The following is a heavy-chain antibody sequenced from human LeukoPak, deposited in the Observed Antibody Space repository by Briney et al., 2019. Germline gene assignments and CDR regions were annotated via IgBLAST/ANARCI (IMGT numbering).Heavy chain of an antibody. CDR2: IIPIFGTA. CDR3: ARDLGSGSYSLQPYYYYYMDV. CDR1: GGTFSSYA. V-gene: IGHV1-69*13. Sequence: AASVTVSCKASGGTFSSYAISWVRQAPGQGLEWMGGIIPIFGTANYAQKFQGRVTITAGESTSTAYMELSSLRSEDTAVYYCARDLGSGSYSLQPYYYYYMDVWGKGTTVTISS. J-gene: IGHJ6*03. D-gene: IGHD3-10*01.